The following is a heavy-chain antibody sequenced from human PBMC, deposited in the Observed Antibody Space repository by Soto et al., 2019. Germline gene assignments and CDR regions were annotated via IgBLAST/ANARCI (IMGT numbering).Heavy chain of an antibody. CDR3: ARVPSGYSGYLFDY. CDR1: GGTFSSYA. Sequence: GASVKVSCKASGGTFSSYAISWVRQAPGQGLEWMGGIIPIFGTANYAQKFQGRVTITADESTSTAYMELSSLRSEDTAVYYCARVPSGYSGYLFDYWAREPWSPSPQ. CDR2: IIPIFGTA. D-gene: IGHD5-12*01. V-gene: IGHV1-69*13. J-gene: IGHJ4*02.